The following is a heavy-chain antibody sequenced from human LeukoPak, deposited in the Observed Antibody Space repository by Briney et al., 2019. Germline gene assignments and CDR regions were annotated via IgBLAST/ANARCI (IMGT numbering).Heavy chain of an antibody. V-gene: IGHV1-8*01. CDR1: GYTFTSYD. CDR3: ARGPYYFDCKWYYVYDY. D-gene: IGHD3-22*01. CDR2: MNPNSGNT. Sequence: ASVKVSCKASGYTFTSYDINWVRQATGQGLEWMGWMNPNSGNTGYAQKFQGRVTMTRNTSISTAYMELSSLRSEDTAVYYCARGPYYFDCKWYYVYDYWGQGTLVTVSS. J-gene: IGHJ4*02.